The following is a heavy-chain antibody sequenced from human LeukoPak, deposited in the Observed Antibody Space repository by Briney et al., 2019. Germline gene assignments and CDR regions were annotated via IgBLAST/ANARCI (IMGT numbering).Heavy chain of an antibody. CDR3: AGSGWYGDC. CDR1: GDSLSSSSYY. J-gene: IGHJ4*02. Sequence: SETLSLTCTVSGDSLSSSSYYCGWIRQPPGKGLEWIGSIYYSGSPYYNPSLKSRVTISVDTSENQFSLKLSSVHAAGTAVYYCAGSGWYGDCWGQGPLVTVSS. V-gene: IGHV4-39*01. D-gene: IGHD6-19*01. CDR2: IYYSGSP.